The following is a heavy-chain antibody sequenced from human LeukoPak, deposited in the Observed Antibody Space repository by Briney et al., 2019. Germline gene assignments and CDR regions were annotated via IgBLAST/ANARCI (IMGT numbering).Heavy chain of an antibody. CDR2: IYYSGST. J-gene: IGHJ4*02. V-gene: IGHV4-39*01. CDR3: ARHSYYYDSSGTIGL. CDR1: GGSISSSSYY. Sequence: SSETLPLTCTVSGGSISSSSYYWGWIRQPPGKGLEWIGSIYYSGSTYYNPSLKSRATISVDTSKNQFSLKLSSVTAADTAVYYCARHSYYYDSSGTIGLWGQGTLVTVSS. D-gene: IGHD3-22*01.